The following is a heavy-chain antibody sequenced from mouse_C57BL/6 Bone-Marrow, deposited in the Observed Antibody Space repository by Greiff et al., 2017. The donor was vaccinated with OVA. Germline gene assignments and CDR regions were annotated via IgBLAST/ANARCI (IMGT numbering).Heavy chain of an antibody. Sequence: EVQGVESGGGLVKPGGSLKLSCAASGFTFSSYTMSWVRQTPEKRLEWVATISGGGGNTYYPDSVKGRFTISRDNAKNTLYLQMSSLRSEDTSLYYCARDSYYYGSSYWYFDVWGTGTTVTVSS. CDR1: GFTFSSYT. CDR3: ARDSYYYGSSYWYFDV. J-gene: IGHJ1*03. V-gene: IGHV5-9*01. D-gene: IGHD1-1*01. CDR2: ISGGGGNT.